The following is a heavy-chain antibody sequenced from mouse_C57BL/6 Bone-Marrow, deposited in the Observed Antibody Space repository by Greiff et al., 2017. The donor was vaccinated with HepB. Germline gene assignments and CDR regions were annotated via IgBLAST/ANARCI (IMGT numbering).Heavy chain of an antibody. J-gene: IGHJ2*01. CDR1: GYSITSGYY. CDR2: ISYDGSN. V-gene: IGHV3-6*01. CDR3: ARLKENLEGEYYFDY. Sequence: EVKLQESGPGLVKPSQSLSLTCSVTGYSITSGYYWNWIRQFPGNKLEWMGYISYDGSNNYNPSLKNRISITRDTSKNQFFLKLNSVTTEDTATYYCARLKENLEGEYYFDYWGQGTTLTVSS.